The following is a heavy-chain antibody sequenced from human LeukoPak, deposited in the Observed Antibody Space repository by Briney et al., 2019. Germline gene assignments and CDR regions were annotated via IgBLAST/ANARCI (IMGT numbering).Heavy chain of an antibody. CDR3: ARDQFYDSSGYFEYYFDY. CDR1: GYTFTSYY. Sequence: ASVKVSCKASGYTFTSYYMHWVRQAPGQGLEWMGIINPSGGSTSYAQKFQGRVTMTRDTSTSTVYMELSSLRSEYTAVYYCARDQFYDSSGYFEYYFDYWGQGTLVTVSS. CDR2: INPSGGST. J-gene: IGHJ4*02. D-gene: IGHD3-22*01. V-gene: IGHV1-46*01.